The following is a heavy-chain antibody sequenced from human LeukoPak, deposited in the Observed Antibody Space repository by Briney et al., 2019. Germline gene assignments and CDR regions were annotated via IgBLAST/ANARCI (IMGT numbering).Heavy chain of an antibody. V-gene: IGHV1-2*02. CDR2: INPNSGGT. CDR1: GYTFTGYY. CDR3: ARNDYSNYVDWYFDL. D-gene: IGHD4-11*01. Sequence: WASVKVSCKASGYTFTGYYMHWVRQAPGQGLEWMGWINPNSGGTNYAQKFQGRVTMTRDTSISTAYMELSSLRSEDTAVYYCARNDYSNYVDWYFDLWGRGTLVTVSS. J-gene: IGHJ2*01.